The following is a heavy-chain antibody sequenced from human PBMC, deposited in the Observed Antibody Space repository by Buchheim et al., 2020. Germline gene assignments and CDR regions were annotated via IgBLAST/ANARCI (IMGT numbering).Heavy chain of an antibody. CDR1: GFPFGDHG. J-gene: IGHJ6*03. V-gene: IGHV3-20*04. CDR2: INWNGATT. D-gene: IGHD3-3*01. CDR3: ARWGFYDFWSGYSLFYYYYMDV. Sequence: EVQLVESGGGVVRPGGSLRLSCAASGFPFGDHGMAWVRQAPGKGLEWVSGINWNGATTGYSDSVKGRFIISRDNADNSLYLQMNSLRAEDTALYYCARWGFYDFWSGYSLFYYYYMDVWGKGTT.